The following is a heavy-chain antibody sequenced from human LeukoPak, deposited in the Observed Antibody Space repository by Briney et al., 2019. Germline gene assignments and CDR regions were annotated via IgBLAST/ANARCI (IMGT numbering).Heavy chain of an antibody. V-gene: IGHV3-23*01. CDR2: ITGSGATT. J-gene: IGHJ4*02. Sequence: QSGGSLRLSCAASGFTFSSYAMSWVRQAPGKGLEWVSTITGSGATTYYADSVKGRFTMSRDTSKNTLTLYLHMNSLRAEDTAVYYCAKDGDDFWSGYSHGLDYWGQGTLVTVSS. CDR3: AKDGDDFWSGYSHGLDY. CDR1: GFTFSSYA. D-gene: IGHD3-3*01.